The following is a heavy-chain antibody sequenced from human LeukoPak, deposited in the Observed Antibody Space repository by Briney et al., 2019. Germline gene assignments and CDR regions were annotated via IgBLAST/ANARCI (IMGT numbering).Heavy chain of an antibody. CDR3: ARGGGYYYYGMDV. Sequence: SETLSLTCTVSGGSISSGSYYWSWIRQPAGKGLEWIGRIYTRGSTNYNPSLKSRVTISVDTSKNQFSLKLSSVTAADTAVYYCARGGGYYYYGMDVWGQGTTVTVSS. D-gene: IGHD3-16*01. V-gene: IGHV4-61*02. J-gene: IGHJ6*02. CDR2: IYTRGST. CDR1: GGSISSGSYY.